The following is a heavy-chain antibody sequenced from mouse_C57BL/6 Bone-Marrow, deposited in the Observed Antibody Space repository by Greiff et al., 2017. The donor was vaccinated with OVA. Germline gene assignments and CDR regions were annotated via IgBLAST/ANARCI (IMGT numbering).Heavy chain of an antibody. CDR3: ERSDLLLDY. V-gene: IGHV1-7*01. CDR2: INPSSGYT. Sequence: VQLQQSGAELAKPGASVKLSCKASGYTFTSYWMHWVKQRPGQGLEWIGYINPSSGYTKYNQKFKDKATLTADKSSSTAYMQLSSLTSEDSAVXYCERSDLLLDYWGQGTTLTVSS. D-gene: IGHD2-10*01. J-gene: IGHJ2*01. CDR1: GYTFTSYW.